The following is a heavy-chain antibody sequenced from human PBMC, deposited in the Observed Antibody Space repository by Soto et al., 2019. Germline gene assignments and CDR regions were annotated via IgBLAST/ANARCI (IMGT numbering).Heavy chain of an antibody. J-gene: IGHJ5*02. Sequence: LSLTCSVSGGTISGYYWTWIRQPAGKGLEWIGRIYSSGNTKYNPSLQSRVTMSLDTSNNQFSLRLTSVTAADTAVYYCARGQRFPDWLPPCGQGTLGTVSS. CDR3: ARGQRFPDWLPP. CDR2: IYSSGNT. D-gene: IGHD3-3*01. V-gene: IGHV4-4*07. CDR1: GGTISGYY.